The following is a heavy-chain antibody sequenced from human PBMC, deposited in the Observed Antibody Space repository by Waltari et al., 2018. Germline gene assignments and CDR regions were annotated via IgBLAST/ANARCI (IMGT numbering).Heavy chain of an antibody. CDR3: ASLGRFDAFDI. Sequence: QVQLVQSGAEVKKPGSSVKVSCKASGGTFSSYAISWVRQAPGQGLEWMGGSIPIVVTANYAQKFQGRVTITRNTAISTAYMELSSLRSEDTAVYYCASLGRFDAFDIWGQGTMVTVSS. CDR1: GGTFSSYA. J-gene: IGHJ3*02. D-gene: IGHD3-3*01. V-gene: IGHV1-69*05. CDR2: SIPIVVTA.